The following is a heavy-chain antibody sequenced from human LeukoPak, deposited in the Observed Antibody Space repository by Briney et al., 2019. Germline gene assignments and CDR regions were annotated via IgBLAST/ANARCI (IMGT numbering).Heavy chain of an antibody. J-gene: IGHJ6*02. D-gene: IGHD2-2*01. CDR2: MNPNSGNT. CDR3: ARQLGYCSSTSCNYGMDV. CDR1: GYTFTSYD. Sequence: ASVKVSCKASGYTFTSYDINWVRQATGQGLEWMGWMNPNSGNTGYAQKFQGRVTMTRNTSISTAYMELSSLRSEDTAVYYCARQLGYCSSTSCNYGMDVWGQGTTVTVSS. V-gene: IGHV1-8*01.